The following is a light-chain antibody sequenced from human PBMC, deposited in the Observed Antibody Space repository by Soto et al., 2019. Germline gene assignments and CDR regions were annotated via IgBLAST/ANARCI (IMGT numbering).Light chain of an antibody. CDR2: GNN. J-gene: IGLJ3*02. V-gene: IGLV1-40*01. CDR3: QSYDSCLSGWV. CDR1: SSNIGAAYD. Sequence: QSALTQPPSVSGAPGQKVTISCTRSSSNIGAAYDVHWYQHLPGTAPKLLIYGNNNRPSGVPDRFSGSKSGTSASLAITGLQAEDEADYYCQSYDSCLSGWVFGGGTKLTVL.